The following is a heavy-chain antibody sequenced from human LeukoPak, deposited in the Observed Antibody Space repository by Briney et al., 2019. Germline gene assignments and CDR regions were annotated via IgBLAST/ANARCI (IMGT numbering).Heavy chain of an antibody. D-gene: IGHD1-7*01. CDR3: AKLTGTTSVDY. Sequence: GGSLRLSCAASGFTFSSYEMNWVRQAPGKGLEWVSYISSSGSTIYYADSVKGRFTISRDNSKNTLYLQMNSLRAEDTAVYYCAKLTGTTSVDYWGQGTLVTVSS. J-gene: IGHJ4*02. CDR1: GFTFSSYE. CDR2: ISSSGSTI. V-gene: IGHV3-48*03.